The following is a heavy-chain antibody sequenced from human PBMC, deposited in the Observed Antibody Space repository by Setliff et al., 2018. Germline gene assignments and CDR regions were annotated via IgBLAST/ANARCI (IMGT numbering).Heavy chain of an antibody. D-gene: IGHD1-26*01. CDR3: ARAPDSGTYYNLYPYYNDV. Sequence: SETLSLTCNVSGGSISGYYWSWIRQPPGKGLEWIGNIYSSGSIKYNPSLRSRVTISVDTVKNRFSLRLSSLTAADTAVYYCARAPDSGTYYNLYPYYNDVWGKGTTVTVSS. V-gene: IGHV4-59*08. CDR2: IYSSGSI. CDR1: GGSISGYY. J-gene: IGHJ6*03.